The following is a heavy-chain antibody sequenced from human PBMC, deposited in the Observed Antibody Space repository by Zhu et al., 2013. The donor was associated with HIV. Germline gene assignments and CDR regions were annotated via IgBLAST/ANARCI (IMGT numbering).Heavy chain of an antibody. Sequence: QVQLVQSGAEVKKPGSSVKVSCKASGGTFSSYTISWVRQAPGQGLEWMGRIIPILGIANYAQKFQGRVTITADKSTSTAYMELSSLRSEDTAVYYCARLWFYDSSPGWFDPWGQGTLVTVSS. J-gene: IGHJ5*02. V-gene: IGHV1-69*02. CDR1: GGTFSSYT. D-gene: IGHD3-22*01. CDR2: IIPILGIA. CDR3: ARLWFYDSSPGWFDP.